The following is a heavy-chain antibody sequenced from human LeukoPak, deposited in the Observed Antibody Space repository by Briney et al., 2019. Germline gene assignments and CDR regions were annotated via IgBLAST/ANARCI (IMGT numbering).Heavy chain of an antibody. CDR1: GFTFIDYD. Sequence: GGSLRLSCAASGFTFIDYDMHWFRQVIGKGLEWVSAIGIRGDTHYSGSVKGRFTISRENAESSLYLQMNSLRAEDTAVYYCARGGIQVSGIDEFDYWGQGTLVAVSS. D-gene: IGHD6-19*01. CDR2: IGIRGDT. V-gene: IGHV3-13*01. J-gene: IGHJ4*02. CDR3: ARGGIQVSGIDEFDY.